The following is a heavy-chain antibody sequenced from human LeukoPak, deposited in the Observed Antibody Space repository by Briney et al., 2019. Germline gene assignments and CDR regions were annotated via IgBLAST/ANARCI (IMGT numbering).Heavy chain of an antibody. V-gene: IGHV1-3*01. D-gene: IGHD6-19*01. CDR3: ARLPYSSGWYAFDY. J-gene: IGHJ4*02. CDR1: GYTFTSYA. CDR2: INAGNGNT. Sequence: ASVKVSCKASGYTFTSYAMHWVRQAPGQRLEWMGWINAGNGNTKYSQKFQGRVTITGDTSASTAYMELSSLRSEDTAVYYCARLPYSSGWYAFDYWGQGTLVTVSS.